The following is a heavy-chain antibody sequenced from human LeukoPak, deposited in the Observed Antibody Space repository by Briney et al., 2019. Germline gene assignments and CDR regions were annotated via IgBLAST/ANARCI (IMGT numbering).Heavy chain of an antibody. V-gene: IGHV5-51*01. CDR1: GYTFTSYW. CDR3: ARRHWSGHWVDY. J-gene: IGHJ4*02. D-gene: IGHD3-3*01. Sequence: GESLKISCKASGYTFTSYWIGWVRQMPGKGLEWMGIIYPGDSVTRYSSSFQDQVTISADKSISTAYLQWSSLKASDTAMYYCARRHWSGHWVDYWGQGTLVTVSS. CDR2: IYPGDSVT.